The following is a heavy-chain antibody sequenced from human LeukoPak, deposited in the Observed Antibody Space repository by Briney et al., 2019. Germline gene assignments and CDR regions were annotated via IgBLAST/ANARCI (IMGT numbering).Heavy chain of an antibody. CDR2: ISSSATSA. CDR1: GFTFSSYG. Sequence: PGGSLRLSCAASGFTFSSYGMSWVRQAPGKGLEWVSAISSSATSAYYADSVKGRFTISGDNSENTPYLQMNSLRAEDTAVYYCAKAALLQGAAEWEQPPIFDYWGQGTLVTVSS. CDR3: AKAALLQGAAEWEQPPIFDY. J-gene: IGHJ4*02. D-gene: IGHD1-26*01. V-gene: IGHV3-23*01.